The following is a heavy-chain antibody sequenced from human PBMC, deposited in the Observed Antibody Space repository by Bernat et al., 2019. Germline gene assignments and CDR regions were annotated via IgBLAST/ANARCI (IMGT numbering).Heavy chain of an antibody. CDR2: IYYSGST. J-gene: IGHJ4*02. V-gene: IGHV4-59*01. CDR3: AFCYGSGGAFNFDY. CDR1: GGSISSYY. D-gene: IGHD3-10*01. Sequence: QVQLQESGPGLVKPSETLSLTCTVSGGSISSYYWSWIRQPPGKGLEWIGYIYYSGSTNYNPSLKSRVTISVDTSKNQFSLKLSSVTAADTAVYYCAFCYGSGGAFNFDYWGQGTLVTVSS.